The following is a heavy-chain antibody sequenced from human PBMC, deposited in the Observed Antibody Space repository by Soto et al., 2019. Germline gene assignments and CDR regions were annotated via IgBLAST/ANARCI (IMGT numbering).Heavy chain of an antibody. CDR1: GFTFSSYA. Sequence: GGSLRLSCAASGFTFSSYAMSWVRQAPGKGLEWVSAISGSGGSTYYADSVKGRFTISRDNSKNTLYLQMNSLRAEDTAVYYCARDSRYQPTCFDYWGQGTLVTVSS. D-gene: IGHD2-2*01. CDR3: ARDSRYQPTCFDY. CDR2: ISGSGGST. V-gene: IGHV3-23*01. J-gene: IGHJ4*02.